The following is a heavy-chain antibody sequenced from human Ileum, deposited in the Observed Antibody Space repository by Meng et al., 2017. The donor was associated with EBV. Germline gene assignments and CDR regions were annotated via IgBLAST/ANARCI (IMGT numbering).Heavy chain of an antibody. CDR2: IDHRGST. Sequence: QVQVRQWGVGLFKPSETLSLHCALNGGSFTNYYSTWIRPPPGKGLGWIGEIDHRGSTKYNPSLKGRVTISQDTSNNQFFLKLNSVTVADTALYYCARYGRCSGNSFYCFDPWGQGSLVTVSS. J-gene: IGHJ5*02. D-gene: IGHD4-23*01. V-gene: IGHV4-34*01. CDR3: ARYGRCSGNSFYCFDP. CDR1: GGSFTNYY.